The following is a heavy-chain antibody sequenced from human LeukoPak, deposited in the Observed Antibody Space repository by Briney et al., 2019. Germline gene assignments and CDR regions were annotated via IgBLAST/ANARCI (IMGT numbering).Heavy chain of an antibody. CDR1: GFTFDDYA. V-gene: IGHV3-9*01. J-gene: IGHJ4*02. CDR3: AKDIRSSVRLGELSLAD. CDR2: ISWNSGSI. D-gene: IGHD3-16*02. Sequence: PGGSLRLSCAASGFTFDDYAMHWVRQAPGKGLEWVSGISWNSGSIGYADSVKGRFTISRDNAKNSLYLQMNSLRAEDTALYYCAKDIRSSVRLGELSLADWGQGTLVTVSS.